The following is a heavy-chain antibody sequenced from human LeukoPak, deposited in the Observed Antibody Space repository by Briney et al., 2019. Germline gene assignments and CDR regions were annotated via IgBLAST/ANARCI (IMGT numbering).Heavy chain of an antibody. D-gene: IGHD3-3*01. CDR1: GFTFTSSA. J-gene: IGHJ6*02. Sequence: SVKVSCKASGFTFTSSAMQWVRQARGQRLEWIGWIVVGSGNTNYAQKFQERVTITRDMSTSTAYMELSSLRSEDTAVYYCARGGGPGPRSALEYYYGMDVWGQGTTVTVSS. CDR2: IVVGSGNT. V-gene: IGHV1-58*02. CDR3: ARGGGPGPRSALEYYYGMDV.